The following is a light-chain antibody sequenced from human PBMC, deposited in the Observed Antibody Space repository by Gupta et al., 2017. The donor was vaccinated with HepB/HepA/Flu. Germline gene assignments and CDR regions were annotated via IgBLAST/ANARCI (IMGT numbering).Light chain of an antibody. CDR3: RQALQTPRT. J-gene: IGKJ1*01. V-gene: IGKV2-28*01. CDR2: LGS. Sequence: IVLTQSPLSLPVTPGETASISCRSSQSLLHSNGYNYLDWYLQKPGQSPQHLIYLGSNRASGVPDRFSGSGSGTDFTLKISRVEAEDVGVYYCRQALQTPRTFGQGTEVEIK. CDR1: QSLLHSNGYNY.